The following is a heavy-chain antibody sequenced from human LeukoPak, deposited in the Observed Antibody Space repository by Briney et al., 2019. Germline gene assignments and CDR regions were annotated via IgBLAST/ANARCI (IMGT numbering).Heavy chain of an antibody. D-gene: IGHD4-11*01. CDR2: IRSKAYGGTT. CDR1: GFTFSDYY. Sequence: GGSLRLSCAASGFTFSDYYMSWIRQAPGKGLEWVGFIRSKAYGGTTEYAASVKGRFTISRDDSKSIAYLQMNSLKTEDTAVYYCTGYSNPRDFDYWGQGTLVTVSS. CDR3: TGYSNPRDFDY. J-gene: IGHJ4*02. V-gene: IGHV3-49*03.